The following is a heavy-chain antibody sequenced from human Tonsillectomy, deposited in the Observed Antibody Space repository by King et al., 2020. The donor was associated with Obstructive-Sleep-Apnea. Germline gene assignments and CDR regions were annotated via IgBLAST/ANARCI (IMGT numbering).Heavy chain of an antibody. D-gene: IGHD3-22*01. V-gene: IGHV3-73*01. CDR2: IRVKTNNYAQ. Sequence: VQLVESGGGLVQPGGSLKLSCAASGFTFIGSTMHWVRQASGKGLEWVGRIRVKTNNYAQAYAASLKVRFTISRDDSKNTAYLQMNSLKTEDTAVYYCTSAYYDTSGTDYWGQGTLVTVSS. CDR3: TSAYYDTSGTDY. CDR1: GFTFIGST. J-gene: IGHJ4*02.